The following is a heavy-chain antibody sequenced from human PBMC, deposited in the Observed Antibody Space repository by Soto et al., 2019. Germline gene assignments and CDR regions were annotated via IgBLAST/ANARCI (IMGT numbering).Heavy chain of an antibody. CDR3: ARERVLGDGGGFDV. CDR1: GAAVSGGGQY. CDR2: IYYIGSP. Sequence: QLQESGPGLLKPSQTLSLTCSVSGAAVSGGGQYWNWVRQLPGKGLAWIGNIYYIGSPDYNPSLKSRVTISLDTSKNQFSLKLISVTAADTAVYYCARERVLGDGGGFDVWGQGTTVSVSS. V-gene: IGHV4-31*03. J-gene: IGHJ6*02. D-gene: IGHD3-16*01.